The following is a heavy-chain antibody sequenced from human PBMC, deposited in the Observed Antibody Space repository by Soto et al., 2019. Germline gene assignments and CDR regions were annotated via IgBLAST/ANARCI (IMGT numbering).Heavy chain of an antibody. CDR1: GGSISSGSYY. Sequence: QVQLQESGPGLVKPSQTLSLTCTVSGGSISSGSYYWSWMRQHPGKGLEWIGYVYYSEGTYYKPSLKSRVTISVDTSKNQFSLKLSSVTAADTAVYYCARDQAIGGSSYWGQGTLVTVSS. D-gene: IGHD1-26*01. J-gene: IGHJ4*02. CDR3: ARDQAIGGSSY. CDR2: VYYSEGT. V-gene: IGHV4-31*03.